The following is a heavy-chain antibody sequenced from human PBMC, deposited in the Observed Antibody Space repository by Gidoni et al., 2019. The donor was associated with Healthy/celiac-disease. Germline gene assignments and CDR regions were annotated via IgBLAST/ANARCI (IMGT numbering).Heavy chain of an antibody. Sequence: QVQLQQWGAGLLKPSETLSLTCAVYGGSFSGYYWSWIRQPPGKGLEWIGEINHSGSTNYNPSLKSRVTISVDTSKNQFSLKLSSVTAADTAVYYCARGKKYSSTGFDYWGQGTLVTVSS. CDR1: GGSFSGYY. CDR2: INHSGST. J-gene: IGHJ4*02. D-gene: IGHD6-13*01. CDR3: ARGKKYSSTGFDY. V-gene: IGHV4-34*01.